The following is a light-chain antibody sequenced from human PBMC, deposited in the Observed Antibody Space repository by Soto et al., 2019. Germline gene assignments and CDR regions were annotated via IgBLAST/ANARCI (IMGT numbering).Light chain of an antibody. CDR1: QSVSSY. Sequence: DIELTQSPGTLSLSPGERATLSCRASQSVSSYLAWYQQKPGQAPRLLISDASNRATGIPVRFSGSGSGTDFTLTISSLEAEDSAVYYCQQRSNWPSITFGQGTRLEIK. CDR2: DAS. CDR3: QQRSNWPSIT. J-gene: IGKJ5*01. V-gene: IGKV3-11*01.